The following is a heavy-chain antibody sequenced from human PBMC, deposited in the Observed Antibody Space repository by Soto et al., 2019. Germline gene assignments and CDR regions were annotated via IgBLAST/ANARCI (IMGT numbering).Heavy chain of an antibody. V-gene: IGHV3-23*01. D-gene: IGHD1-26*01. CDR1: GFTFSSYA. J-gene: IGHJ6*02. CDR3: ARVSLGASTNSDYSYYGMDV. CDR2: ISGSAGST. Sequence: EVQLLESGGALVQPGGSLRLSCAASGFTFSSYAMTWVRQAPGKGLEWVSGISGSAGSTHYADSVKGRSIISRDNSKSTLSLQINNLRAEDTAEYYCARVSLGASTNSDYSYYGMDVWGQGTTVTVSS.